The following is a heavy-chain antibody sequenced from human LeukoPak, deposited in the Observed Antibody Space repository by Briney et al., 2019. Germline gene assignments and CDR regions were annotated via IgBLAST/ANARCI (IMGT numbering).Heavy chain of an antibody. CDR1: GFTFSSYG. J-gene: IGHJ1*01. D-gene: IGHD6-13*01. CDR3: AKESLRFVGAAGPAVYFQH. V-gene: IGHV3-30*02. CDR2: IRYDGSKK. Sequence: PGGSLRLSCAASGFTFSSYGMHWVRQAPGKGLEWVAFIRYDGSKKYYADSVKGRFTISRDNSKNTLYLQMNSLRAEDTAVYYCAKESLRFVGAAGPAVYFQHWGQGTLVTVSS.